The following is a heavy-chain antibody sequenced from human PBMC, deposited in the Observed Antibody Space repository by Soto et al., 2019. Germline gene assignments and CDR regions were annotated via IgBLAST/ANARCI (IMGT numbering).Heavy chain of an antibody. Sequence: GGSRRLSCPASGFTFSSYSMNWVRQAPGKGLEWVSSISSSSSYIYYADSVKGRFTISRDNAKNSLYLQMNSLRAEDTAVYYCAREDTGTTSYFDYWGQGALVTVSS. V-gene: IGHV3-21*01. D-gene: IGHD1-7*01. J-gene: IGHJ4*02. CDR1: GFTFSSYS. CDR3: AREDTGTTSYFDY. CDR2: ISSSSSYI.